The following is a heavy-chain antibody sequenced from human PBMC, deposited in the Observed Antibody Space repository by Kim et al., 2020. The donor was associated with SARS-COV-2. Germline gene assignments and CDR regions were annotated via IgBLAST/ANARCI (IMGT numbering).Heavy chain of an antibody. J-gene: IGHJ6*02. Sequence: GGSLRLSCAASGFTFSSYAMSWVRQAPGKGLEWVSAISGSGGSTYYADSVKGRFTISRDNSKNTLYLQMNSLRAEDTAVYYCAKALVQGSYDYYYYYGMDVWGQGTTVTVS. CDR2: ISGSGGST. CDR3: AKALVQGSYDYYYYYGMDV. D-gene: IGHD1-26*01. V-gene: IGHV3-23*01. CDR1: GFTFSSYA.